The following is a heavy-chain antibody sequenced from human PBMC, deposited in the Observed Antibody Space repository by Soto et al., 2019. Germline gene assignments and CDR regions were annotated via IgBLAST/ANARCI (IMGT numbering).Heavy chain of an antibody. CDR3: ARGIGIAARSGLVDV. CDR2: MNPNSGNT. J-gene: IGHJ6*04. V-gene: IGHV1-8*01. D-gene: IGHD6-6*01. Sequence: APVKVSCEACGLTFTSYYINWVRQATGQGLEWMGWMNPNSGNTGYAQKFQGRVTMTRNTSISTAYMELSSLRSEDTAVYYCARGIGIAARSGLVDVWGKGTTVTVSS. CDR1: GLTFTSYY.